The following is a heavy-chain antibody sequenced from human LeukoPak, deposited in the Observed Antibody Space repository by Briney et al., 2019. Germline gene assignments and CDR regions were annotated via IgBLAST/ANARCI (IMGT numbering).Heavy chain of an antibody. CDR3: AKDRAYYYGAVPPGYGMDV. V-gene: IGHV3-23*01. D-gene: IGHD3-10*01. J-gene: IGHJ6*02. Sequence: GGSLRLSCAASGFTFSSYAMSWVRQAPGKGLEWVSAISGSGGSTYYADSVKGRFTISRDNSKNTLYLQMNSLRAEDTAVYYCAKDRAYYYGAVPPGYGMDVWGQGTTVTVSS. CDR2: ISGSGGST. CDR1: GFTFSSYA.